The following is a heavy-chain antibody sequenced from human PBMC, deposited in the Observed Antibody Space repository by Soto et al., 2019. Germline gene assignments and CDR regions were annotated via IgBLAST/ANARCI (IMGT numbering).Heavy chain of an antibody. J-gene: IGHJ4*02. CDR1: GFSFCNYE. V-gene: IGHV3-48*03. Sequence: GGSLRLSCAASGFSFCNYEMNWVRQAPGKGLEWLAYISSGGDPIHYADSVRARFTLSRDNARNSLSLQMNTLRVEDTALYDCARDRAAGGYWGQGTLVTVS. D-gene: IGHD6-13*01. CDR2: ISSGGDPI. CDR3: ARDRAAGGY.